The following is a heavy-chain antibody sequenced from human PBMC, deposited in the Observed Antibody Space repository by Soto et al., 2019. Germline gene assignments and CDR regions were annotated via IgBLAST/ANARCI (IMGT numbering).Heavy chain of an antibody. J-gene: IGHJ4*02. V-gene: IGHV3-30*18. CDR3: AKDLDTAMVSSFDY. CDR1: GFTFSSYG. Sequence: PGVSLRLSCAASGFTFSSYGMHWVRQAPGKGLEWVAVISYDGSSKYYADSVKGRFTISRDNSKNTLYLQMNSLRAEDTAVYYCAKDLDTAMVSSFDYWGKGTRVTVSS. D-gene: IGHD5-18*01. CDR2: ISYDGSSK.